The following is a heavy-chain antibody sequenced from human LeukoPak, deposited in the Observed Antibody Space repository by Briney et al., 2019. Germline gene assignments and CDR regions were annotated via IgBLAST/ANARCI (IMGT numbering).Heavy chain of an antibody. J-gene: IGHJ4*02. D-gene: IGHD6-19*01. CDR2: MRQDGSDK. CDR3: AILGGGGGWYIRPNDY. Sequence: GGSLRLSCAVSGFTSSTAWLTWVRQAPGKGLEWVADMRQDGSDKYYADSVKGRFTISRDNSKNTLYLQMNSLRAEDTAVYYCAILGGGGGWYIRPNDYWGQGTLVTVSS. V-gene: IGHV3-7*01. CDR1: GFTSSTAW.